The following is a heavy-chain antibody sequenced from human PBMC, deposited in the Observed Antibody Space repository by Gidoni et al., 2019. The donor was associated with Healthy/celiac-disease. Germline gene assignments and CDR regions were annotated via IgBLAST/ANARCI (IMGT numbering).Heavy chain of an antibody. V-gene: IGHV3-74*01. J-gene: IGHJ6*02. CDR3: ARGYCSGGSCYWGGYYYYYGMDV. CDR2: INSDGSST. Sequence: EVQLVESGGGLVQPGGSLRLSCAASGFTFSSYWTHWVRQAPGKGLVWVSRINSDGSSTSYADSVKGRFTISRDNAKNTLYRQRNSLRAEDTAVYYCARGYCSGGSCYWGGYYYYYGMDVWGQGTTVTVSS. D-gene: IGHD2-15*01. CDR1: GFTFSSYW.